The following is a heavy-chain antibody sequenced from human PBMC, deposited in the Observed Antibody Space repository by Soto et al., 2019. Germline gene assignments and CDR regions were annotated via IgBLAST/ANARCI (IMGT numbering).Heavy chain of an antibody. CDR1: GYTFTSYY. CDR3: AREPLQTAEDYYYGMDV. V-gene: IGHV1-46*01. Sequence: QVQLVQSGAEVKKPGASVKVSCKASGYTFTSYYMHWVRQAPGQGLEWMGIINPSGGSTSYAQKFQGRVTMTRDTSTSTVYMELSSLRSEDTAVYYCAREPLQTAEDYYYGMDVWGQGTTVTVSS. J-gene: IGHJ6*02. CDR2: INPSGGST. D-gene: IGHD4-4*01.